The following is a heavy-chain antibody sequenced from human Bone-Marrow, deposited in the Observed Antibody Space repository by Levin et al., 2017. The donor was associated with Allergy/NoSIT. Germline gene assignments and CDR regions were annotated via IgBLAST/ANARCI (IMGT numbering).Heavy chain of an antibody. J-gene: IGHJ4*02. CDR3: TTDGSSWYEGEYYFDS. CDR2: TKSKSDGGTE. CDR1: GFTFNIAW. V-gene: IGHV3-15*01. D-gene: IGHD6-13*01. Sequence: GGSLRLSCAASGFTFNIAWMSWVRQAPGKGLEWVGRTKSKSDGGTEDYAAPVKGRFTISRDDSKNTVYLEMNSLQIEDTAVYYCTTDGSSWYEGEYYFDSWGQGALVTVSS.